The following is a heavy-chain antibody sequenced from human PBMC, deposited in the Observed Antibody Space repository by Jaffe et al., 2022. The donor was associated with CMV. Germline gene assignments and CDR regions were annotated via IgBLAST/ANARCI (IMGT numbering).Heavy chain of an antibody. J-gene: IGHJ6*02. CDR3: ARRGMGKTGTRGSWYGMDV. Sequence: QVQLQQWGAGLLKPSETLSLTCAVYGGSFSGYYWSWIRQPPGKGLEWIGEINHSGSTNYNPSLKSRVTISVDTSKNQFSLKLSSVTAADTAVYYCARRGMGKTGTRGSWYGMDVWGQGTTVTVSS. CDR1: GGSFSGYY. V-gene: IGHV4-34*01. D-gene: IGHD1-7*01. CDR2: INHSGST.